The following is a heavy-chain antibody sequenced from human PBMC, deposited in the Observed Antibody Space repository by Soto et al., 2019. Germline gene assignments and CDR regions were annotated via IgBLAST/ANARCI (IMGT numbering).Heavy chain of an antibody. V-gene: IGHV1-69*13. J-gene: IGHJ4*02. CDR3: ARESYSSSWRDFDY. CDR1: GGTFSSYA. CDR2: IIPIFGTA. Sequence: EASVKVSCKASGGTFSSYAISWVRQAPGQGLEWMGGIIPIFGTANYAQKFQGRVTITADESTSTAYMELSSLRSEDTAVYYCARESYSSSWRDFDYWGQGTLVTVSS. D-gene: IGHD6-13*01.